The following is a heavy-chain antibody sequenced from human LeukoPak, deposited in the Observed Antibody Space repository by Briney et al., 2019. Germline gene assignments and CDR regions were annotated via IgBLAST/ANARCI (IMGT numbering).Heavy chain of an antibody. V-gene: IGHV3-30*02. D-gene: IGHD2-2*01. Sequence: GGSLRLSCAASGFTFSSYGMHWVRQAPGKGLEWVAFIRYDGSHKYSADSVKGRFTISRDNSKNTLYLQVNSLRAEDTAVYHCAKAGLAMPPDYWGQGTLVTVSS. CDR2: IRYDGSHK. CDR3: AKAGLAMPPDY. J-gene: IGHJ4*02. CDR1: GFTFSSYG.